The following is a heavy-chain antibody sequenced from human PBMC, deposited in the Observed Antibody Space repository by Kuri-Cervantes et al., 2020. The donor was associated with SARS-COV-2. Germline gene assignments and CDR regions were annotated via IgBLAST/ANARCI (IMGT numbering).Heavy chain of an antibody. CDR3: ARDVEQLVLVPLDGMDV. D-gene: IGHD6-6*01. J-gene: IGHJ6*02. CDR1: GFTFSSYD. CDR2: IGTAGDT. Sequence: GESLKISCAASGFTFSSYDMHWVRQATGKGLEWVSAIGTAGDTYYPGSVKGRFTISRENAKNSLYLQMNSLRAEDTAVYYCARDVEQLVLVPLDGMDVWGQGTTVTVSS. V-gene: IGHV3-13*04.